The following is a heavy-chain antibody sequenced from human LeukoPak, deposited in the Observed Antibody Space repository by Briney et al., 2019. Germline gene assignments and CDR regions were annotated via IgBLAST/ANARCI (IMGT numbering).Heavy chain of an antibody. CDR1: GFTFSSYS. J-gene: IGHJ6*02. CDR3: ARTPGGYQLLGGGYRYYYYGMDV. V-gene: IGHV3-21*01. D-gene: IGHD2-2*01. CDR2: ISSSSSYI. Sequence: GGSLRLSCAASGFTFSSYSMNWVRQAPGKGLEWVSSISSSSSYIYYADSVKGRFTISRDNAKNSLYLQMNSLRAEDTAVYYCARTPGGYQLLGGGYRYYYYGMDVWGQGTTVTVSS.